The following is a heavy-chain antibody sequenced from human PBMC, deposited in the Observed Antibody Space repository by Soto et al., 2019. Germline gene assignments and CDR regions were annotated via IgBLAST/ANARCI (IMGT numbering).Heavy chain of an antibody. CDR2: IIPILGIA. D-gene: IGHD2-2*01. Sequence: QVQLVQSGAEVKKPGSSVKVSCKASGGTLSSYTISWVRQAPGQGLEWMGRIIPILGIANYAQKFQGRVTITADKSTSTAYMELSSLRSEDTAVYYCARGLSFIDAFDIWGQGTMVTVSS. CDR1: GGTLSSYT. J-gene: IGHJ3*02. CDR3: ARGLSFIDAFDI. V-gene: IGHV1-69*02.